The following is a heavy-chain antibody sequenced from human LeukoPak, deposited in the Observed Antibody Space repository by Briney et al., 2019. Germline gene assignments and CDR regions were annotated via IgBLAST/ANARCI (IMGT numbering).Heavy chain of an antibody. V-gene: IGHV4-30-2*01. Sequence: PSETLSLTCTVSGGSISSGGYYWSWIRQPPGKGLEWIGYIYHSGSTYYNPSLKSRVTISVDRSKNQFSLKLSSVTAADTAVYYCARDTTVYSNYNGIFDYWGQGTLVTVSS. CDR1: GGSISSGGYY. D-gene: IGHD4-11*01. CDR2: IYHSGST. J-gene: IGHJ4*02. CDR3: ARDTTVYSNYNGIFDY.